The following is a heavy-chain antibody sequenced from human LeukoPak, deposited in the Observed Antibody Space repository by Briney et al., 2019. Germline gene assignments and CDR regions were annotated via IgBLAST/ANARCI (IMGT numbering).Heavy chain of an antibody. CDR2: IKQDGSEK. D-gene: IGHD4-17*01. Sequence: GGSLRLSCAASGFTFSSYWMSWVRQAPGKGLEWVANIKQDGSEKYYVDSVKGRFTISRDNAKNSLYLQMNSLRAEDTAVYYCARDQAAYTVTTLYYFDYWGQGTLVTVSS. V-gene: IGHV3-7*01. CDR1: GFTFSSYW. J-gene: IGHJ4*02. CDR3: ARDQAAYTVTTLYYFDY.